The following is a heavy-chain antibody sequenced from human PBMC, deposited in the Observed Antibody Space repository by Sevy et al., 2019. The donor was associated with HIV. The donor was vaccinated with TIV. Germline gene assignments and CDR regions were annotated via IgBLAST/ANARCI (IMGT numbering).Heavy chain of an antibody. D-gene: IGHD6-13*01. Sequence: GESLKISCVVSGYSFSSYAISWVRQAPGKGLEWVSTINGRGGSTYYADSVKGRFTISRDNPKNTLFLQMINLRVDDTAIYYCARPSPRIAAAASAVCDYWGQGTLVTVSS. CDR3: ARPSPRIAAAASAVCDY. V-gene: IGHV3-23*01. CDR1: GYSFSSYA. CDR2: INGRGGST. J-gene: IGHJ4*02.